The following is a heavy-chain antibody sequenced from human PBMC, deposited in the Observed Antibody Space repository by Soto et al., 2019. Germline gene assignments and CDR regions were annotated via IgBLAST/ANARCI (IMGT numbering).Heavy chain of an antibody. Sequence: QVQLVQSGAEVKKPGASVKVSCKASGYTFTSYDINWVRQATGQGLEWMGWMNPNSGNTGYAQKFQGRVTMTRNTSISTAYMELSSLRSEDTAVYYCARAAASLRPYYYGMDGWGQGTTVTVSS. CDR2: MNPNSGNT. D-gene: IGHD6-13*01. CDR3: ARAAASLRPYYYGMDG. J-gene: IGHJ6*02. CDR1: GYTFTSYD. V-gene: IGHV1-8*01.